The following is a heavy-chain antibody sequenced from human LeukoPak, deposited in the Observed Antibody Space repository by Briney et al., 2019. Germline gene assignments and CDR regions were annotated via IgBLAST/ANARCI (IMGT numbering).Heavy chain of an antibody. Sequence: GGSLRLSCAASGFTFSSYSMNWVRQAPGKGLEWVSYISSSSSTIYYADSVKGRFTISSDNAKNSLYLQMNSLRAEDTAVYYCARLPMWFDPWGQGTLVTVSS. V-gene: IGHV3-48*01. J-gene: IGHJ5*02. CDR3: ARLPMWFDP. CDR1: GFTFSSYS. CDR2: ISSSSSTI.